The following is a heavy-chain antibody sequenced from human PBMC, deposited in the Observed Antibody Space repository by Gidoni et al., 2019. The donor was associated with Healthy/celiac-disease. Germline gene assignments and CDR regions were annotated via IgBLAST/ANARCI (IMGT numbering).Heavy chain of an antibody. D-gene: IGHD2-21*02. CDR2: IYYSGST. J-gene: IGHJ4*02. CDR3: ASRPYCGGDCYSAPFDY. CDR1: GDSISSKSCY. Sequence: QVQLQESGTGLVKPSEPLSLSCTVSGDSISSKSCYWGWIRQPPGKGLGWIGIIYYSGSTYYHPSLKVRVTISVDTSKNQFSLKLSSVTAAYPAVYYCASRPYCGGDCYSAPFDYWGQGTLVTVSS. V-gene: IGHV4-39*01.